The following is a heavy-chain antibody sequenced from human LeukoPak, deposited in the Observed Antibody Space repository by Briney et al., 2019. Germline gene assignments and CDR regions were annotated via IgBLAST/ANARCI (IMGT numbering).Heavy chain of an antibody. D-gene: IGHD3-3*02. J-gene: IGHJ6*02. V-gene: IGHV1-2*04. CDR3: AKEKIRITSDNHHYYGLDV. CDR2: IDPNTGDT. CDR1: GYIFTAFH. Sequence: GASVKVSCKASGYIFTAFHMHWLRQAPGQGLEWMGSIDPNTGDTTSAQRFRGWVILTRDTSISTAYMEVNRLRSDDTAVYFCAKEKIRITSDNHHYYGLDVWGPGTTVTVSS.